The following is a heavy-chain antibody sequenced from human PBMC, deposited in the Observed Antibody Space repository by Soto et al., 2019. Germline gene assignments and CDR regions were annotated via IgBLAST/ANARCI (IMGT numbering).Heavy chain of an antibody. D-gene: IGHD6-6*01. CDR3: ARGSGQLPRYYYYGMDV. CDR2: MNPNSGNT. V-gene: IGHV1-8*02. J-gene: IGHJ6*02. CDR1: GYTLTDHG. Sequence: ASVKVSCKASGYTLTDHGINWVRQATGQGLEWMGWMNPNSGNTGYAQKFQGRVTMTRNTSISTAYMELSSLRSEDTAVYYCARGSGQLPRYYYYGMDVWGQGTTVTVSS.